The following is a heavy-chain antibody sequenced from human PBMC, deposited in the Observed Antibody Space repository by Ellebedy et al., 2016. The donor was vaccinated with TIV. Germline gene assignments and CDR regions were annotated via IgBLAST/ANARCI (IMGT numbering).Heavy chain of an antibody. CDR3: ARDHYGSGSYNY. CDR2: ISGSGGST. J-gene: IGHJ4*02. V-gene: IGHV3-23*01. Sequence: GESLKISXAASGFTFSSYAMSWVRQAPGKGLEWVSAISGSGGSTYYADSVKGRFTISRDNSKNTLYLQMNSLRAEDTAVYYCARDHYGSGSYNYWGQGTLVTVSS. CDR1: GFTFSSYA. D-gene: IGHD3-10*01.